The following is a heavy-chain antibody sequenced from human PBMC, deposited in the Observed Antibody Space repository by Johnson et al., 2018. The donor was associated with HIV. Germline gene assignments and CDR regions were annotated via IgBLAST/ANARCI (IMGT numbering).Heavy chain of an antibody. CDR3: ASFITTGAFDI. J-gene: IGHJ3*02. Sequence: VQLVESGGGLVQPGGSLRLSCAASGFTFSSYAMSWVRQAPGKGLEWVSAISCSGGSTYYADSVKGRFTISRDTSKNPVYLQMNSLRAVDTAVYYCASFITTGAFDIWGQGTMVTVSS. CDR2: ISCSGGST. V-gene: IGHV3-23*04. D-gene: IGHD3-3*01. CDR1: GFTFSSYA.